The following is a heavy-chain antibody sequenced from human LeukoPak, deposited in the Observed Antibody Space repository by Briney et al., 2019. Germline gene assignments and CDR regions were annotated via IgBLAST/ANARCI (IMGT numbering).Heavy chain of an antibody. V-gene: IGHV1-2*02. CDR2: INPNSGGT. D-gene: IGHD3-22*01. CDR1: GYTFTGYY. J-gene: IGHJ5*02. Sequence: ASVKVSCKASGYTFTGYYMHWVRQAPGQGLEWMGWINPNSGGTNYAQKFQGRVTMTRDTSISTAYMELSRLRSDNTAVYYCARDQNYYDSSGYYVTWGQGTLVTVSS. CDR3: ARDQNYYDSSGYYVT.